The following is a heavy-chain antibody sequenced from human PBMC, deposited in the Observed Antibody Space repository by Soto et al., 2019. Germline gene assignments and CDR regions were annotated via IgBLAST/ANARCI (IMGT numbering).Heavy chain of an antibody. D-gene: IGHD2-2*01. CDR1: GFTVSTNH. CDR3: AKGIVVGVSAADY. CDR2: IKSGGDT. V-gene: IGHV3-66*01. Sequence: EVQLVGSGGGLVQPGGSLRLSCAASGFTVSTNHVNWVRQAPGKGLEWVSVIKSGGDTFYADSVKGRFTISRDNAKNTLYLHMNSLRAEDTAMYYCAKGIVVGVSAADYWGQGTLVTVSS. J-gene: IGHJ4*02.